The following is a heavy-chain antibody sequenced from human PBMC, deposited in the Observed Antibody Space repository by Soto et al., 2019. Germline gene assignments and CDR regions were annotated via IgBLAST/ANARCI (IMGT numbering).Heavy chain of an antibody. CDR2: IIPIFGKT. CDR1: GGTXVSDA. V-gene: IGHV1-69*04. J-gene: IGHJ5*02. CDR3: ARDRTDSGYYTNWLDP. D-gene: IGHD3-22*01. Sequence: SXKVSFKASGGTXVSDAITAVRQAPGQGLEWVGRIIPIFGKTNYAQNLQGRVTISADKSTLTSYMELHSLTSDDTALYYCARDRTDSGYYTNWLDPWGQGTQVTVSS.